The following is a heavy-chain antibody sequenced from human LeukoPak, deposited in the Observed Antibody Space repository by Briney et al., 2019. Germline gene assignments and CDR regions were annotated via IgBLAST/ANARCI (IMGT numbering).Heavy chain of an antibody. J-gene: IGHJ6*02. CDR3: AREGLIAVAGTYYYYGMDV. CDR2: INPNSGGT. Sequence: ASVKVSCKASGYTFTSYGISWVRQAPGQGLEWMGWINPNSGGTNYAQKFQGWVTMTRDTSISTAYMELSRLRSDDTAVYYCAREGLIAVAGTYYYYGMDVWGQGTTVTVSS. V-gene: IGHV1-2*04. D-gene: IGHD6-19*01. CDR1: GYTFTSYG.